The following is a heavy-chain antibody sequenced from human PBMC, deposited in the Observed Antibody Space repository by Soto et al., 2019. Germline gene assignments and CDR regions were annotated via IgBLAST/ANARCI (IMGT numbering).Heavy chain of an antibody. CDR1: GYNFNTYW. V-gene: IGHV5-51*01. CDR2: IYPGDSYT. D-gene: IGHD5-12*01. CDR3: ATSTVSYVDIVSSTTRGYFDH. J-gene: IGHJ4*02. Sequence: GESLKISCEGSGYNFNTYWIGWVRQMPGKGLEWMALIYPGDSYTRYSPSFEGQVTRSVDRSISTAYLQWSSLKASDTAIYYCATSTVSYVDIVSSTTRGYFDHWGQGTLVTVSS.